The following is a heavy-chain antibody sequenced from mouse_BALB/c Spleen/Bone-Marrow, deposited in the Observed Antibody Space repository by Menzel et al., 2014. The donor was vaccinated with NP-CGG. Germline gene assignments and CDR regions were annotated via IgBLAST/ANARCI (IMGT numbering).Heavy chain of an antibody. D-gene: IGHD1-1*01. CDR3: ARLEGNYGSTFAY. CDR2: IHPSDTET. J-gene: IGHJ3*01. Sequence: QVHLQQPGAELVRPGASVKLSCKASGYSFTSYWMNWVKQRPGHGLEWIGMIHPSDTETRLNQRFKDKATLTVDKSSSTAYMQLNSPTSEDSAVYYCARLEGNYGSTFAYWGQGTLVTVSA. V-gene: IGHV1-61*01. CDR1: GYSFTSYW.